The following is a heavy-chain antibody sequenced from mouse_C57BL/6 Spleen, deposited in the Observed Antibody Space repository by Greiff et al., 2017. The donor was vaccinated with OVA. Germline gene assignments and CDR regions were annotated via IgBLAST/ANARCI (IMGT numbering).Heavy chain of an antibody. CDR2: INPSDSCT. CDR3: ARKREAQAWFAY. J-gene: IGHJ3*01. V-gene: IGHV1-50*01. Sequence: QVQLKESGAELVKPGASVKLSCKASGYTFTSYWMQWVKQRHGKGLEWIGEINPSDSCTNYNQKFKGKATLTVDTASSTAYMQLSSLTSEDSAVYYCARKREAQAWFAYWGKGTLVTVSA. CDR1: GYTFTSYW.